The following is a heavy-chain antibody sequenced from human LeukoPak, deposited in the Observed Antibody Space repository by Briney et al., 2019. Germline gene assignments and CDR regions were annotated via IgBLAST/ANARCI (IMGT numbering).Heavy chain of an antibody. Sequence: GGSLTLSCPASGFTFDDYGMSWVRPAPGKGLEWVSGINWNGGSTGYADSVKGRFTISRDNAKNSLYLQMNSLRAEDTALYYCARDYFGSPSALDYWGQGTLVTVSS. CDR3: ARDYFGSPSALDY. V-gene: IGHV3-20*04. J-gene: IGHJ4*02. CDR1: GFTFDDYG. D-gene: IGHD1-26*01. CDR2: INWNGGST.